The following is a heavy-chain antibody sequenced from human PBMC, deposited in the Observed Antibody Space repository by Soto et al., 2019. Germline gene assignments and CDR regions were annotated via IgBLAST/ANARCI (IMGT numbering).Heavy chain of an antibody. J-gene: IGHJ3*02. V-gene: IGHV4-59*01. CDR3: AKDLLYDYDSSGIRRTSRPGDAFEI. CDR2: LYYGANT. CDR1: GASISSDC. D-gene: IGHD3-22*01. Sequence: LSLTFTVSGASISSDCCSFILQSPCKGLEWIGFLYYGANTNYHPSLKSRVTISADTSKNQFSLKLRTVTAADTAVYYCAKDLLYDYDSSGIRRTSRPGDAFEIWGKGRLXTVS.